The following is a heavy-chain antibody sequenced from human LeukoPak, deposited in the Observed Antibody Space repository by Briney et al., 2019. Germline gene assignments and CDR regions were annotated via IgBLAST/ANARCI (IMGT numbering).Heavy chain of an antibody. D-gene: IGHD3-10*01. J-gene: IGHJ6*04. V-gene: IGHV1-69*06. Sequence: SVKVSCKASGGTFSSYAISWVRRAPGQGLEWMGGIIPIFGTANYAQKFQGRVTITADKSTSTAYMELSSLRSEDTAVYYCARDGTGRGRYYYYGMDVWGKGTTVTVSS. CDR1: GGTFSSYA. CDR3: ARDGTGRGRYYYYGMDV. CDR2: IIPIFGTA.